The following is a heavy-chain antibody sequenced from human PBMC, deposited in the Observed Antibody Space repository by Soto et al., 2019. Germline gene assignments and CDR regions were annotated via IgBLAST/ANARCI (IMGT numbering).Heavy chain of an antibody. CDR2: IFHDGTA. V-gene: IGHV4-4*02. CDR1: GVSISSGNW. Sequence: SETLSLTCAVSGVSISSGNWGTWVRQTPQRGLEYIGEIFHDGTANYYPSFERRVAISVDTSKNQFSLKLTSVTAADTAIYFCARLVYDTRLNYMYFDFWGQGALVTVSS. D-gene: IGHD2-8*01. J-gene: IGHJ4*02. CDR3: ARLVYDTRLNYMYFDF.